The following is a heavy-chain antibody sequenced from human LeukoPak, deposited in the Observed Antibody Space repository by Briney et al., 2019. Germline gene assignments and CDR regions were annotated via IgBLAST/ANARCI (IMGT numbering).Heavy chain of an antibody. J-gene: IGHJ1*01. CDR2: IYYSGST. CDR1: GCSIISSSYY. D-gene: IGHD3-10*01. CDR3: ARHGLWFGEWSWWFQH. Sequence: SETLSLTCTVSGCSIISSSYYWVWIRQPPGKGLEWIGSIYYSGSTYYNPSLKRRVTISVDTSKNQFSLKLSSVTAADTAVYYCARHGLWFGEWSWWFQHWGQGTLVTVSS. V-gene: IGHV4-39*01.